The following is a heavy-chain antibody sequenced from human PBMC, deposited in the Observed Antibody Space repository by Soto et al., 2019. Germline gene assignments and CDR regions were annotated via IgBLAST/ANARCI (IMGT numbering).Heavy chain of an antibody. V-gene: IGHV3-74*01. CDR3: VREMPVPIRGGYYYSSVLDA. CDR1: GFSFNDNW. CDR2: LKSDGRDT. J-gene: IGHJ6*02. D-gene: IGHD2-2*01. Sequence: PGGSLRLFCAASGFSFNDNWMHWVRQVPGKGLMWVSRLKSDGRDTIYADSVKGRFTVSRDSAKNTLYLQMNSLRVEGTAVYYCVREMPVPIRGGYYYSSVLDAWGQGTTLTGS.